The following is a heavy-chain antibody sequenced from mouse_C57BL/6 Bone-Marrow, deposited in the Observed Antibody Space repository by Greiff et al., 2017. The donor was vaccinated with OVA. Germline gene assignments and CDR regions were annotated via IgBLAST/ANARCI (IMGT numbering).Heavy chain of an antibody. D-gene: IGHD2-4*01. Sequence: QVQLQQPGAELVRPGTSVKLSCKASGYTFTSYWMHWVKQRPGQGLEWIGVIHPSDSYTNYNQKFKGKATLTVDTSSSTAYMQLSSLTSEDSAVYYCASQTGYDYDNYWGQGTTLTVSS. V-gene: IGHV1-59*01. CDR2: IHPSDSYT. J-gene: IGHJ2*01. CDR1: GYTFTSYW. CDR3: ASQTGYDYDNY.